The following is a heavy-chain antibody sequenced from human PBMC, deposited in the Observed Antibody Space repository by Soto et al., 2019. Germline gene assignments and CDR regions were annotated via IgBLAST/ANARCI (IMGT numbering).Heavy chain of an antibody. CDR1: GGSFSGYY. CDR2: INHRGTT. CDR3: ARLSIYGLDV. Sequence: PSETLSLTCGVYGGSFSGYYWNWIRQPPGKGLEWIGEINHRGTTNYNPSLKSRVTMSVDTSKNQFSLKLSSVTAADTAVYYCARLSIYGLDVWDQGTTVTVSS. V-gene: IGHV4-34*01. J-gene: IGHJ6*02.